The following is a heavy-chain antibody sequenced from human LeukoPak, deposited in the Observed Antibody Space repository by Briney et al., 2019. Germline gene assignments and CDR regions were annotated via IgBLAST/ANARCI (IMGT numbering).Heavy chain of an antibody. CDR2: IRYDGSNK. D-gene: IGHD6-13*01. Sequence: PGRSLRPSCAASGFTFSSYGMHWVRQAPGKGLEWVAFIRYDGSNKYYADSVKGRFTISRDNSKNTLYLQMNSLRAEDTAVYYCAKFQIAAADQNDYWGQGTLVTVSS. CDR1: GFTFSSYG. J-gene: IGHJ4*02. CDR3: AKFQIAAADQNDY. V-gene: IGHV3-30*02.